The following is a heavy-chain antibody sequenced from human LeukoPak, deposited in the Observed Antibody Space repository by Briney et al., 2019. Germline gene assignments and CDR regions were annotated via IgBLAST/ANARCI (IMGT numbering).Heavy chain of an antibody. D-gene: IGHD2-15*01. CDR3: AREPRDCTGGTCQSAGGYYFYY. CDR2: ISASGGS. J-gene: IGHJ4*02. CDR1: GFTFSNYA. Sequence: GGSLRLSCAASGFTFSNYAMSWVRQAPGKRLEWVSGISASGGSYYADSVKGRFTVSRDISKNTLYLQMNSLRAEDTAVYFCAREPRDCTGGTCQSAGGYYFYYWSQGTLVTVSS. V-gene: IGHV3-23*01.